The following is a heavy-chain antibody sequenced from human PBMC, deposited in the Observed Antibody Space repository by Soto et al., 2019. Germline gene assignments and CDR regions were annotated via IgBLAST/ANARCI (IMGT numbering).Heavy chain of an antibody. Sequence: SGPTLVNPTQTLTLTCTFSGFSLSTSGMCVSWIRQPPGKALEWLARIDWDDDKYYSTSLKTRLTISKDTSKNQVVLTMTNMDPVDTATYYCARIEYSTSSLDHWGQGSLVTVSS. V-gene: IGHV2-70*11. CDR3: ARIEYSTSSLDH. CDR1: GFSLSTSGMC. CDR2: IDWDDDK. J-gene: IGHJ4*02. D-gene: IGHD6-6*01.